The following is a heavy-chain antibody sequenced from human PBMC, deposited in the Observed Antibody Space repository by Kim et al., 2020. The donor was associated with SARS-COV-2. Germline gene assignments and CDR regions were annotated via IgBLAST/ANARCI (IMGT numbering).Heavy chain of an antibody. V-gene: IGHV1-69*13. CDR2: IIPIFGTA. Sequence: SVKVSCKASGGTFSSYAISWVRQAPGQGLEWMGGIIPIFGTANYAQKFQGRVTITADESTSTAYMELSSLRSEDTAVYYCARDCSGGSCYPRHNWFDPWGQGTLVTVSS. J-gene: IGHJ5*02. CDR3: ARDCSGGSCYPRHNWFDP. D-gene: IGHD2-15*01. CDR1: GGTFSSYA.